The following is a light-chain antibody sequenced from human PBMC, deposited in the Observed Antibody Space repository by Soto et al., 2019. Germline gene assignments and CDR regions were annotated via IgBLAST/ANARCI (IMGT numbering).Light chain of an antibody. CDR3: AAYTTSSTLV. CDR2: DVS. V-gene: IGLV2-14*03. CDR1: VCAFDY. Sequence: VCAFDYVSWYKHHPGKVPKLMIYDVSDRPSGVSTRFSGSKSANMASLTISGLQPDDEADYYCAAYTTSSTLVFGGGTKLTVL. J-gene: IGLJ3*02.